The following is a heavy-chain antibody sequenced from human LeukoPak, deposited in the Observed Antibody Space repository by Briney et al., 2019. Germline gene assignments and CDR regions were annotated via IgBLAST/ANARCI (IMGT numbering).Heavy chain of an antibody. D-gene: IGHD6-13*01. CDR3: ATSSWYRLAY. Sequence: PGGSLRLSCAASGFTFIDSFMSWVRQAPGKGLEWVGRSRNKADSYTAEYAASVKGRFTISRDESKNSLYLQISSLDTEDTAVYYCATSSWYRLAYWGQGSLVTVSS. V-gene: IGHV3-72*01. CDR2: SRNKADSYTA. J-gene: IGHJ4*02. CDR1: GFTFIDSF.